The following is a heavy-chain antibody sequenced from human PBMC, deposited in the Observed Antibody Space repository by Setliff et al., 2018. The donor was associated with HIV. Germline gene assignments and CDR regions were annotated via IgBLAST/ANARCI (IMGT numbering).Heavy chain of an antibody. V-gene: IGHV4-39*07. Sequence: PSETLSLTCAVSGDSISSGSYYWSWIRQPPGKGLEWIGEINHSGSTNYNPSLKSRVTISVDTSKNQFSLKLSSVTAADTAVYYCARVCPPVRYNFWSGYYPKAGYFDYWGQGALVTVSS. J-gene: IGHJ4*02. CDR3: ARVCPPVRYNFWSGYYPKAGYFDY. D-gene: IGHD3-3*01. CDR1: GDSISSGSYY. CDR2: INHSGST.